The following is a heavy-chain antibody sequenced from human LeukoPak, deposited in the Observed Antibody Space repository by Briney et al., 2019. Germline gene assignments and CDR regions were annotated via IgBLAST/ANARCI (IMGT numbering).Heavy chain of an antibody. Sequence: SETLSLTCAVSGYSISSGYYWGWIRHPPGKGLEWIGSIYNSGNTYYNPSLKSRVTISVDTSKNQFSLNLSSVTAADTAVYYCARLARYCSSTTCYHFDYWGQGTLVTVSS. CDR2: IYNSGNT. V-gene: IGHV4-38-2*01. CDR3: ARLARYCSSTTCYHFDY. D-gene: IGHD2-2*01. J-gene: IGHJ4*02. CDR1: GYSISSGYY.